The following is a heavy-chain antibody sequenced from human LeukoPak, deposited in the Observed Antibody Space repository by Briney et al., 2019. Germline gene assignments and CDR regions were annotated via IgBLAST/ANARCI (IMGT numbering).Heavy chain of an antibody. J-gene: IGHJ5*02. CDR1: GYTFTDSW. CDR3: TRSHYDSSGYLT. CDR2: IHPGKSDT. D-gene: IGHD3-22*01. V-gene: IGHV5-51*01. Sequence: NPGESLKISCQASGYTFTDSWIAWVRQRPGKGLEWMGIIHPGKSDTRYSPSSQGQVTISVDNSINTAYLQWSSLKASDTAMYYCTRSHYDSSGYLTWGQGTLVTVSS.